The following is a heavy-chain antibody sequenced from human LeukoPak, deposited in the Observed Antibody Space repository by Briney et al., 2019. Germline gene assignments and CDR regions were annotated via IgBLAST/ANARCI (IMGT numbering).Heavy chain of an antibody. CDR1: GFTFSSYS. Sequence: TGGSLRLSCAASGFTFSSYSMNWVRQAPGKGLEWVSSISSSSGYIYYADSVKGRFTISRDNAKNSLYLQMNSLRAEDTAVYYCARVTVPPNAFDIWGQGTMVTVSS. CDR2: ISSSSGYI. V-gene: IGHV3-21*01. CDR3: ARVTVPPNAFDI. D-gene: IGHD4-17*01. J-gene: IGHJ3*02.